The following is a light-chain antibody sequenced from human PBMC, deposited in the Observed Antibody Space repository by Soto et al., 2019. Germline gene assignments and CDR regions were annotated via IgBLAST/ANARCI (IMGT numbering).Light chain of an antibody. V-gene: IGKV3D-15*01. J-gene: IGKJ5*01. CDR2: GAS. CDR3: QQYNKWPIT. Sequence: EIVMTQSPATLSVSPGERATLSCRASQSISNNLAWYQQKPGQAPRLLIYGASTRATGIPARFSGSGSGTELTLIISSLQSEDFAVYYCQQYNKWPITFGQGTRREIK. CDR1: QSISNN.